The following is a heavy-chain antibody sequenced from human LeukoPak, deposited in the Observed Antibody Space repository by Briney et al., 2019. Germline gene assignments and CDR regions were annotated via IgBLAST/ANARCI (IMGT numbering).Heavy chain of an antibody. CDR2: IYHSGRT. J-gene: IGHJ3*02. Sequence: SETLSLTCTVSGGSISSYYWNWIRQPPGKGLEWIGYIYHSGRTNYNPSLKSRVTMSVDTSKNQFSLKLSSVTAADTAVYYCARGVVVVPAAMTHAFDIWGQGTMVTVSS. D-gene: IGHD2-2*01. CDR3: ARGVVVVPAAMTHAFDI. CDR1: GGSISSYY. V-gene: IGHV4-59*12.